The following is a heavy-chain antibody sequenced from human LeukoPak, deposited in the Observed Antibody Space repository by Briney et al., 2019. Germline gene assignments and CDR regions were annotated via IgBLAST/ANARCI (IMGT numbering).Heavy chain of an antibody. CDR2: ISSSGSTI. Sequence: GGSLRLSCAASGFTFSDYYMSWIRQAPGKGLEWVSYISSSGSTIYYADSVKGRFTISRDNAKNSLYLQMNSLRAEDTAVYYCARDDYDSSGYYFADYWGQGTLVTVSS. CDR1: GFTFSDYY. CDR3: ARDDYDSSGYYFADY. J-gene: IGHJ4*02. D-gene: IGHD3-22*01. V-gene: IGHV3-11*04.